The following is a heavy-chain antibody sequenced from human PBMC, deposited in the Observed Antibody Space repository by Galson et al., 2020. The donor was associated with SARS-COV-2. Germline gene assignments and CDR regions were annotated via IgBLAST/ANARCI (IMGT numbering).Heavy chain of an antibody. D-gene: IGHD6-6*01. V-gene: IGHV4-4*02. J-gene: IGHJ4*02. CDR1: GVSITTSNW. Sequence: SETLSLTCAVSGVSITTSNWWTWVRQPPGMGLEWIGEIHHSGSTRYNPSLKGRVTISVDKSKNQFSLNLSFVTAADTALYYCARVSYTSSSGSLFDYWGQGALVTVSS. CDR3: ARVSYTSSSGSLFDY. CDR2: IHHSGST.